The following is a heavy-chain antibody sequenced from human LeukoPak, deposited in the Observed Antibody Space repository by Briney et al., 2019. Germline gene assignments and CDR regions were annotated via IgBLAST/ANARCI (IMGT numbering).Heavy chain of an antibody. Sequence: GSLRLSCAASGFTVSSNYMSWVRQAPGKGLEWVSVIYSGGSTYYADSVKGRFTISRDNSKNTLYLQMNSLRAEDTAVYYCARARGYCTNGVCRPPKYGMDVWGQGTTVTVSS. CDR2: IYSGGST. J-gene: IGHJ6*02. V-gene: IGHV3-53*01. D-gene: IGHD2-8*01. CDR3: ARARGYCTNGVCRPPKYGMDV. CDR1: GFTVSSNY.